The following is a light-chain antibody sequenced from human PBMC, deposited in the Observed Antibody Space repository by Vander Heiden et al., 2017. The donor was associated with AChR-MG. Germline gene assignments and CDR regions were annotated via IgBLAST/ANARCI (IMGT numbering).Light chain of an antibody. CDR1: ESVTSD. J-gene: IGKJ4*01. V-gene: IGKV3-15*01. CDR2: GAS. CDR3: QQYKRWPLT. Sequence: ETLMTQSPVTLSVAPGETATLACRASESVTSDLAWYQQTGGQAPRLLLYGASRRSTGIPPRFSGSGSETEFTLTISSVQSEDFAVYHCQQYKRWPLTFGGGTKVDIK.